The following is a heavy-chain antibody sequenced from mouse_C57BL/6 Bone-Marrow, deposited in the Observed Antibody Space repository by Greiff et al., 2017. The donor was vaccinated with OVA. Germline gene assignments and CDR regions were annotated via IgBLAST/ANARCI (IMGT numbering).Heavy chain of an antibody. J-gene: IGHJ2*01. D-gene: IGHD2-5*01. Sequence: QVQLQQPGAELVRPGSSVKLSCKASGYTFTSYWMHWVKQRPIQGLEWIGNIDPSDSETHYNQKFKDKATLTVDESSSTAYMQLSSLTSEDSAVYYCARKAYYSNYVRDYFDYWGQGTTLTVSS. CDR3: ARKAYYSNYVRDYFDY. CDR1: GYTFTSYW. CDR2: IDPSDSET. V-gene: IGHV1-52*01.